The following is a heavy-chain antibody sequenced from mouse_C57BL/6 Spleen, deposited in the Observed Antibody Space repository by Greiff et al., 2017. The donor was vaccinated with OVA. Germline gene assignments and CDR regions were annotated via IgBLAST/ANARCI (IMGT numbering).Heavy chain of an antibody. J-gene: IGHJ3*01. CDR3: TREGELSWFAY. Sequence: EVQRVESGEGLVKPGGSLKLSCAASGFTFSSYAMSWVRQTPEKRLEWVAYISSGGDYIYYADTVKGRFTIARDNARNTLYLQMSSLKSEDTAMYYCTREGELSWFAYWGQGTLVTVSA. CDR1: GFTFSSYA. CDR2: ISSGGDYI. V-gene: IGHV5-9-1*02.